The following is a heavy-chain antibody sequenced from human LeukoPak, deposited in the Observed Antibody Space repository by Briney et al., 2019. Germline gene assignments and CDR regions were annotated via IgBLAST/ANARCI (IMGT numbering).Heavy chain of an antibody. D-gene: IGHD2-2*01. CDR1: GFTFSSYA. CDR3: ARGHCSSTSCSNFDY. CDR2: ISYDGSNK. Sequence: PGGSLRLSCAASGFTFSSYAMHWVRQAPGKGLEWEAVISYDGSNKYYADSVKGRFTISRDNSKNTLYLQMNSLRAEDTAVYYCARGHCSSTSCSNFDYWGQGTLVTVSS. J-gene: IGHJ4*02. V-gene: IGHV3-30*04.